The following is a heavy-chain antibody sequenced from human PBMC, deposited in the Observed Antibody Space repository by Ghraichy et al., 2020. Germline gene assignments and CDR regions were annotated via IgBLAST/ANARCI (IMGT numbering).Heavy chain of an antibody. D-gene: IGHD3-16*01. CDR3: ARATTLGGMDV. CDR1: GGSVRGYD. CDR2: IDYTGGT. J-gene: IGHJ6*02. Sequence: SETLSLTCAVYGGSVRGYDWTWIRQPPGKGLEYIGEIDYTGGTDHNPSLRSRVTMSVDTSRNHFPLKLSSLTAADTAVYYCARATTLGGMDVGGQGTTVIVSS. V-gene: IGHV4-34*01.